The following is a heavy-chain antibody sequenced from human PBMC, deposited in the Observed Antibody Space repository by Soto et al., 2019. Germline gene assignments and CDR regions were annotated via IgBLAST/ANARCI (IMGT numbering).Heavy chain of an antibody. D-gene: IGHD3-10*01. Sequence: QVQLVQSGAEVKKPGASVKVSCEASGYTFTSYGISWVRQAPGQGREWMGWISTYNGNTKYAQKLQGRVTMTTDTSTSTADMELRSLRSDDSPVFYCAREMVRGVGSDYWGQGTLVTVSS. V-gene: IGHV1-18*01. J-gene: IGHJ4*02. CDR3: AREMVRGVGSDY. CDR2: ISTYNGNT. CDR1: GYTFTSYG.